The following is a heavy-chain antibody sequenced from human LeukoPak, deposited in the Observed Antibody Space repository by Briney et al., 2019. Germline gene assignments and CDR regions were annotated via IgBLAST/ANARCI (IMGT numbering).Heavy chain of an antibody. CDR2: INPNSGGT. CDR1: GYTFTGYY. CDR3: ARGDILTGCFSDY. V-gene: IGHV1-2*02. J-gene: IGHJ4*02. D-gene: IGHD3-9*01. Sequence: ASVKVSCKASGYTFTGYYMHWVRQAPGQGLEWMGWINPNSGGTNYAQKFQGRVTMTRDTSISTAYMELSRLRSDDTAVYYCARGDILTGCFSDYWGQGTLVTVSS.